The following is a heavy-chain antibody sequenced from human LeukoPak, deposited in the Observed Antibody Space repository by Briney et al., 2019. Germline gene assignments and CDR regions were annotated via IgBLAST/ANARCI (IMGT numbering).Heavy chain of an antibody. Sequence: PGGSLRLSCAASGFTFRDNYMTWIRQAPGKGLERVSYISSSSIYTSYADSVKGRFTISRDNAKNSLYLQMNSLRVEDTAVYYCARVGSRREFDYWGQGTLVTVSS. CDR2: ISSSSIYT. J-gene: IGHJ4*02. CDR3: ARVGSRREFDY. V-gene: IGHV3-11*05. CDR1: GFTFRDNY. D-gene: IGHD2-15*01.